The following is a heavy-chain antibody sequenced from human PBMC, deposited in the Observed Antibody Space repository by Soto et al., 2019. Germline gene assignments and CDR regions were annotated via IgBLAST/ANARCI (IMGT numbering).Heavy chain of an antibody. V-gene: IGHV4-4*02. Sequence: PSETLSLTCAVSGGSISSSNWWSWVRQPPGKGLEWIGEIYHSGSTNYNPSLKSRVTISVDKSKNQSSLKLSSVTAADTAVYYCARAGYSSGWYRHYFDYWGQGTLVTVSS. CDR2: IYHSGST. J-gene: IGHJ4*02. CDR1: GGSISSSNW. CDR3: ARAGYSSGWYRHYFDY. D-gene: IGHD6-19*01.